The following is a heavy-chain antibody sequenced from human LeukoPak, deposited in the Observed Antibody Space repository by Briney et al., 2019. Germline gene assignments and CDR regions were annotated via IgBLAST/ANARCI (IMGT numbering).Heavy chain of an antibody. CDR2: MNPNSGNT. Sequence: GASVKVSCKASGYTFSTHDINWVRQATGQGLEWMGWMNPNSGNTGYAQKFQGRVTMTRSTSITTAYMELSSLTSEDTAVYYCARGTEASDYWGQGTLVTVSP. J-gene: IGHJ4*02. CDR1: GYTFSTHD. CDR3: ARGTEASDY. D-gene: IGHD1-1*01. V-gene: IGHV1-8*01.